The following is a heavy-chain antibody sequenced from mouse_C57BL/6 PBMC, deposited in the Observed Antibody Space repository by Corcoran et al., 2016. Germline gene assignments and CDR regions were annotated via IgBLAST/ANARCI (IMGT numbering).Heavy chain of an antibody. Sequence: EVQLQQSGPELVKPGASVKISCKASGYTFTDYYMNWVKQSHGKSLEWIGDINPNNGGTSYNQKFKGKATLTVDKSSSTAYMELRSLTSEDSAVYYWASCAYGYYFDYWGQGTTLTVSS. CDR2: INPNNGGT. D-gene: IGHD2-2*01. V-gene: IGHV1-26*01. J-gene: IGHJ2*01. CDR1: GYTFTDYY. CDR3: ASCAYGYYFDY.